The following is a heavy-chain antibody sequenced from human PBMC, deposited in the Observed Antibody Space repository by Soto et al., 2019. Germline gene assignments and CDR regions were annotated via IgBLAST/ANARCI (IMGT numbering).Heavy chain of an antibody. V-gene: IGHV4-59*01. J-gene: IGHJ4*02. Sequence: QVQLQESGPGLVKPSETLSLTCTVSGGSISSYYWSWIRQPPGKGLEWIGYIYYSGSTNYNPSLKSRVTISVDTSKNQFSLKLSSVTAADTAVYYCARVGSEDIVVVTAITPYFDYWGQGTLVTVSS. CDR2: IYYSGST. D-gene: IGHD2-21*02. CDR1: GGSISSYY. CDR3: ARVGSEDIVVVTAITPYFDY.